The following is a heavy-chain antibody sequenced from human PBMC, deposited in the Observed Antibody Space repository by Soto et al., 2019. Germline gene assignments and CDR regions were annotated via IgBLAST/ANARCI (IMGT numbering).Heavy chain of an antibody. CDR1: GFTFSSYA. D-gene: IGHD2-2*01. CDR3: AKDGTKRVVVVPAAKVLGAFDI. J-gene: IGHJ3*02. V-gene: IGHV3-23*01. CDR2: ISGSGGST. Sequence: GGSLRLSCAASGFTFSSYAMSWVRQAPGKGLEWVSAISGSGGSTYYADSVKGRFTISRDNSKNTLYLQMNSLRAEDTAVYYCAKDGTKRVVVVPAAKVLGAFDIWGQGTMVTVSS.